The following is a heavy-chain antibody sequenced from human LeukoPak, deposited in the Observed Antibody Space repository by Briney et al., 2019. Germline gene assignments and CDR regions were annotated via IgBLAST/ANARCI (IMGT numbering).Heavy chain of an antibody. CDR1: GGSISSSSYY. V-gene: IGHV4-39*07. D-gene: IGHD3-10*01. Sequence: PSETLSLTCTVSGGSISSSSYYWGWIRQPPGKGLEWIGSIYYSGSTYYNPSLESRVTISVDTSKNQFSLKLSSVTAADTAVYYCARYDRIGSGSYDYWGQGTLVTVSS. CDR3: ARYDRIGSGSYDY. J-gene: IGHJ4*02. CDR2: IYYSGST.